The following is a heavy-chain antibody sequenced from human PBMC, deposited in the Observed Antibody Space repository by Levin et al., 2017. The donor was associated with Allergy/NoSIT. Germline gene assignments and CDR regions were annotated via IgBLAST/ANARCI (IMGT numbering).Heavy chain of an antibody. V-gene: IGHV3-30*04. D-gene: IGHD6-6*01. CDR3: ARGYSSSSWFDQETGMDV. CDR2: ISYDGSNK. Sequence: GGSLRLSCAASGFTFSSYAMHWVRQAPGKGLEWVAVISYDGSNKYYADSVKGRFTISRDNSKNTLYLQMNSLRAEDTAVYYCARGYSSSSWFDQETGMDVWGQGTTVTVSS. CDR1: GFTFSSYA. J-gene: IGHJ6*02.